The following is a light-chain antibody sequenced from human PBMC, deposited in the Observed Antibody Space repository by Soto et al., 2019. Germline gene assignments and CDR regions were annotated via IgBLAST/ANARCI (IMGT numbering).Light chain of an antibody. V-gene: IGLV2-23*03. CDR2: EGS. J-gene: IGLJ2*01. CDR1: SSDVGSYNL. CDR3: CSYASSITFV. Sequence: QSVLTQPAAVAGSPGQSITISCTGTSSDVGSYNLVSWYQQHPGKAPKLIIYEGSKRPSGVSNRFSGSKSGNTASLTISGLQAEDEADYYCCSYASSITFVFGGGPQLTVL.